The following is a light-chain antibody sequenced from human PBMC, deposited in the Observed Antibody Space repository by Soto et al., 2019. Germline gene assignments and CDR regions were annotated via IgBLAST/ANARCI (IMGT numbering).Light chain of an antibody. J-gene: IGKJ1*01. CDR2: GAS. CDR1: QRVRDSY. CDR3: QQYGSSGT. Sequence: VLTQYHGNRFLSPGEVDPLSCRASQRVRDSYLAWYQQKPGQTPSLLVYGASSRATGIPDRFSGSGSGTDFTLTISRLEPEDFAVYYCQQYGSSGTFGQGTKVDIK. V-gene: IGKV3-20*01.